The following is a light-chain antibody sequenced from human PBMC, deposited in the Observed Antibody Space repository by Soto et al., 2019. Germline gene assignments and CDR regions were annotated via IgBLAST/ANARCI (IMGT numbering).Light chain of an antibody. CDR1: QTITGH. CDR3: QQYKLYRT. V-gene: IGKV1-5*03. Sequence: DIQMTQSPSTLSASLGDRVTITCRAGQTITGHLAWYQQRPGKAPNLLIYEASSLESGVPSRFSGSGFDTEFTLTICSLQPDDFATYYCQQYKLYRTFGKGPKVEIK. CDR2: EAS. J-gene: IGKJ1*01.